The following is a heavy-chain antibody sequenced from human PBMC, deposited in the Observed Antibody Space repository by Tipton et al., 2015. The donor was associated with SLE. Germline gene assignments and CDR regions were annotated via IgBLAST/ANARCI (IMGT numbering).Heavy chain of an antibody. CDR3: ARDHYGSAGY. D-gene: IGHD6-19*01. J-gene: IGHJ4*02. Sequence: SLRLSCTVSGFTFSSYAMSWVRQAPGKGLEWVSVVSGSGGSTYYADSVKGRFIISRDNSKNTLYLQMNSLRAEDTAVYYCARDHYGSAGYWGQGTLVTVSS. CDR1: GFTFSSYA. V-gene: IGHV3-23*01. CDR2: VSGSGGST.